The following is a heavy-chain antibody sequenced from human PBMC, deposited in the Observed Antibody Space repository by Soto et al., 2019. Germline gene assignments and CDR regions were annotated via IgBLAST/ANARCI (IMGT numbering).Heavy chain of an antibody. Sequence: SVKVSCKASGGTFSSYTISWVRQAPGQGLEWMGRIIPILGIANYAQKFQGRVAITADKSTSTAYMELSSLRSEDTAVYYCAQDGYSSSSSAFDIWGQGTMVTVSS. CDR1: GGTFSSYT. D-gene: IGHD6-6*01. CDR2: IIPILGIA. V-gene: IGHV1-69*02. CDR3: AQDGYSSSSSAFDI. J-gene: IGHJ3*02.